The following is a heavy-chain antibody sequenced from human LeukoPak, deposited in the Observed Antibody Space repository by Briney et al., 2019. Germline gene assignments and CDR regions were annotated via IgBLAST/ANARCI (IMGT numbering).Heavy chain of an antibody. CDR2: IYHSGST. J-gene: IGHJ4*02. Sequence: SETLSLTCAVYGGSFSGYYWSWIRQPPGKGLEWIGYIYHSGSTYYNPSLKSRVTISVDRSKNQFSLKLSSVTAADTAVYYCAATYYYDSSGYLSDYWGQGTLVTVSS. CDR1: GGSFSGYY. V-gene: IGHV4-34*01. CDR3: AATYYYDSSGYLSDY. D-gene: IGHD3-22*01.